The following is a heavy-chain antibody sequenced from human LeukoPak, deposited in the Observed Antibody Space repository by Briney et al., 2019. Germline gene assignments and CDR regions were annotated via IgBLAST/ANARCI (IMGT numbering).Heavy chain of an antibody. D-gene: IGHD3-9*01. CDR1: GFTFSTSS. CDR3: ARDPLRYLRVGHYDY. CDR2: IDYDSSHI. J-gene: IGHJ4*02. Sequence: GSLRLSCAASGFTFSTSSMNWVRQVPGKGLEWVSSIDYDSSHIYYAASVRGRFTISRDNARNSVYLQMNSLRVEDTAVYYCARDPLRYLRVGHYDYWGQGTLVAVSS. V-gene: IGHV3-21*01.